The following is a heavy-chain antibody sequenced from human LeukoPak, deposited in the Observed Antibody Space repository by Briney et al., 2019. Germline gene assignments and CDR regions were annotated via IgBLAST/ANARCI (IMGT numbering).Heavy chain of an antibody. J-gene: IGHJ4*02. CDR2: ISSNGGST. CDR3: ARVDGSGSYNY. Sequence: PGGSLRLSCAASGFTFSSYWMSWVRQAPGKGLEYVSAISSNGGSTYYANSVKGRFTISRDNSKNTLYLQMGSLRAEDMAVYYCARVDGSGSYNYWGQGTLVTVSS. CDR1: GFTFSSYW. D-gene: IGHD3-10*01. V-gene: IGHV3-64*01.